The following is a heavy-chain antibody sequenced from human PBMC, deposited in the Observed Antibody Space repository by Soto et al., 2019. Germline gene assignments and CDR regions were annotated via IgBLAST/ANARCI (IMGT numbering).Heavy chain of an antibody. J-gene: IGHJ6*03. CDR2: INPSRGSP. D-gene: IGHD4-17*01. V-gene: IGHV1-46*03. CDR3: ARNYGDFYYYMDV. CDR1: GYTFTSYY. Sequence: ASVKVSCKASGYTFTSYYMHWVRQAPGQGPEWMGIINPSRGSPTYAQKFQGGVTMTRDTSTSTVYMELSSLRSEDTAVYYCARNYGDFYYYMDVWGKGTTVTVSS.